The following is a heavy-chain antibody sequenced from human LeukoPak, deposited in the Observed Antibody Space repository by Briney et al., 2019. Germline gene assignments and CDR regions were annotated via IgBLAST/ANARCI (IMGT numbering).Heavy chain of an antibody. Sequence: GGSLRLSCAASGFTFSNYGMHWVRQVPGKGLEWVSAISGSGGSTYYADSVKGRFTISRDNSKNTLYLQMDSLRAEDTAVYYCAKDRYYYDSSGYYPFDYWGQGTLVTVSS. CDR2: ISGSGGST. V-gene: IGHV3-23*01. CDR3: AKDRYYYDSSGYYPFDY. CDR1: GFTFSNYG. J-gene: IGHJ4*02. D-gene: IGHD3-22*01.